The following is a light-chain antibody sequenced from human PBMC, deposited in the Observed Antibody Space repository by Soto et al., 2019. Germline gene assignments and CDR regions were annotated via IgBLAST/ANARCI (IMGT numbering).Light chain of an antibody. Sequence: QSALTQPASVSGSPGQSVTISCTGTSXDIGGYNYVSWFQQHPGKAPKLMIYEVRNRPSGVSNRFSGSKSGNTASLTISGLQAEDETDYYCSSYTSNNTLVFGTGTKVTVL. CDR3: SSYTSNNTLV. CDR2: EVR. V-gene: IGLV2-14*01. J-gene: IGLJ1*01. CDR1: SXDIGGYNY.